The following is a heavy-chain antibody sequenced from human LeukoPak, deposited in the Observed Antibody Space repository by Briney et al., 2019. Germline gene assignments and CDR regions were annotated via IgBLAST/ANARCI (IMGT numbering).Heavy chain of an antibody. Sequence: GESLKISCKGSGYSFTSYWIGWVRQMPGKGLEWMGIIYPGDSDTRYSLSFRGQVTISANKSISTAYLQWSSLKASDTAIYYCAGEDDSGISLRGQGTLVTVSS. J-gene: IGHJ4*02. CDR1: GYSFTSYW. CDR3: AGEDDSGISL. V-gene: IGHV5-51*01. D-gene: IGHD3-10*01. CDR2: IYPGDSDT.